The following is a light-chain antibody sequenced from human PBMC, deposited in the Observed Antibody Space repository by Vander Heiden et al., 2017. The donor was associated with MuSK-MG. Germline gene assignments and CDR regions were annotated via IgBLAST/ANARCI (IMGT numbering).Light chain of an antibody. CDR3: AAWDDSLNGPV. J-gene: IGLJ2*01. CDR2: RNN. Sequence: QSLLTQPPSASGTPGQRVTISCSGSSSNIGSNDVNWYQQLPGTAPKLLIYRNNQRPSGVPGRFSGSKSGTSASLAISGLQSDDEADYYCAAWDDSLNGPVFGGGTKLTVL. V-gene: IGLV1-44*01. CDR1: SSNIGSND.